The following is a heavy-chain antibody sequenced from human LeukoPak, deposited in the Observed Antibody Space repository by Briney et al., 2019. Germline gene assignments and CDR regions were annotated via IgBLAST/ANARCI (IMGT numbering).Heavy chain of an antibody. CDR1: GFTFSSYG. V-gene: IGHV3-30*18. J-gene: IGHJ3*02. CDR3: AKSGRRGVRGVIIDAFDI. CDR2: ISYDGSNK. Sequence: GGSLRLSCAASGFTFSSYGMHWVRQAPGKGLERVAVISYDGSNKYYADSVKGRFTISRDNSKNTLYLQMNSLRAEDTAVYYCAKSGRRGVRGVIIDAFDIWGQGTMVTVSS. D-gene: IGHD3-10*01.